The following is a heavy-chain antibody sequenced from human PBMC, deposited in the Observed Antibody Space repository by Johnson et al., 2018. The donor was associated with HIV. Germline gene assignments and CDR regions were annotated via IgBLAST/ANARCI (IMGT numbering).Heavy chain of an antibody. Sequence: VQLVESGGGVVQPGRSLRASCAASGFGFSRYVMHWVRPAPGKGLEWVSVIYSGGSTYYEDPVKGRFTISRDNSKNTLYLQMNSLRAEDTAVYYCARDHSRDEAFDIWGQGTMVTVSS. CDR3: ARDHSRDEAFDI. J-gene: IGHJ3*02. V-gene: IGHV3-66*01. CDR1: GFGFSRYV. D-gene: IGHD5-24*01. CDR2: IYSGGST.